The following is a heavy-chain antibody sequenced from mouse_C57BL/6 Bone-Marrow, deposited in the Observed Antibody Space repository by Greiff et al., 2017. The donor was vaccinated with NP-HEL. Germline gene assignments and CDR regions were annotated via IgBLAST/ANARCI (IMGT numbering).Heavy chain of an antibody. J-gene: IGHJ3*01. CDR3: TRLRCAY. Sequence: QVQLQQSGAELVRPGASVTLSCKASGYTFTDDEMHWVKQTPVHGLEWIGAIDPETGGTAYNQKFKGKAILTADKSSSTAYMVLRSLTSEDSAVYYCTRLRCAYWGQGTLVTVSA. CDR2: IDPETGGT. CDR1: GYTFTDDE. V-gene: IGHV1-15*01.